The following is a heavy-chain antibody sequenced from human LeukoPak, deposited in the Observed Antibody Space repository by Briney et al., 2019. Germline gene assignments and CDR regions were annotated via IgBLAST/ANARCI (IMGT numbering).Heavy chain of an antibody. CDR3: ARRLHSAHDAFDI. Sequence: GESLKISCKGSGYSFTSYWIGWVRQMPGKGLEWMGIIYPGDSDTRYSPSFQGQVTISADRSISTAYLQWSSLKASDTAMYYCARRLHSAHDAFDIWGQGTMVIVSS. V-gene: IGHV5-51*01. J-gene: IGHJ3*02. D-gene: IGHD6-13*01. CDR2: IYPGDSDT. CDR1: GYSFTSYW.